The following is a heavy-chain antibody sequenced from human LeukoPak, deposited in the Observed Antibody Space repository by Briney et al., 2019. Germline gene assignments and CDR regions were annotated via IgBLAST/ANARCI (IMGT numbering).Heavy chain of an antibody. J-gene: IGHJ4*02. D-gene: IGHD2-2*01. CDR3: ARKGPNCSSTSCYFDY. V-gene: IGHV3-21*01. Sequence: GGSLRLSCAASGFTFSSYSMNWFRQAPGKGLEWVSSISSSSSYIYYAGSVKGRFTISRDNAKNSLYLQMNSLRAEDTAVYYCARKGPNCSSTSCYFDYWGQGTLVTVSS. CDR1: GFTFSSYS. CDR2: ISSSSSYI.